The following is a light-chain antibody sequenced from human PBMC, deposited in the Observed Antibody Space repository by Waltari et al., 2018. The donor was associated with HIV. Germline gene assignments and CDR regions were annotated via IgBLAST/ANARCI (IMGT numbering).Light chain of an antibody. V-gene: IGKV2-30*01. J-gene: IGKJ1*01. CDR3: MQGAHWPPWT. Sequence: DVVFNQSPLSLTVTLGQPASMSCRSNHGLLFGDGNNYLNWFHQRPGQPPRRLIYKVSSRVAAVPARSSGSGSDTDFTLNISRVEAEDVGNFYCMQGAHWPPWTFGQGTKVEV. CDR2: KVS. CDR1: HGLLFGDGNNY.